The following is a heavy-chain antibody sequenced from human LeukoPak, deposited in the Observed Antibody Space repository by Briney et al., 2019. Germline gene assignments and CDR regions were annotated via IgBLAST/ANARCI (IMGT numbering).Heavy chain of an antibody. CDR1: GFTVSSNY. Sequence: PGGSLRLSCAASGFTVSSNYMSSVRQAPGKGLEWVSSMSDIGPNTYYADSVKGRFTISRDTSKNTVFLQMNSLRAEDTALYYCARRLSLRFDAFAIWGPGTMVTVSS. CDR2: MSDIGPNT. J-gene: IGHJ3*02. V-gene: IGHV3-53*01. CDR3: ARRLSLRFDAFAI. D-gene: IGHD3-3*01.